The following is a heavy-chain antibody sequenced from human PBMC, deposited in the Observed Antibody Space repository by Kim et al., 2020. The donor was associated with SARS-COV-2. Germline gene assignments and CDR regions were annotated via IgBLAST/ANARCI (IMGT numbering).Heavy chain of an antibody. CDR1: GGSFSGYY. Sequence: SETLSLTCAVYGGSFSGYYWSWIRQPPGKGLEWIGEINHSGSTNYNPSLKSRVTISVDTSKNQFSLKLSSVTAADTAVYYCARGGVATIRSSGKEIDYWGQGTLVTVSS. CDR3: ARGGVATIRSSGKEIDY. V-gene: IGHV4-34*01. J-gene: IGHJ4*02. CDR2: INHSGST. D-gene: IGHD5-12*01.